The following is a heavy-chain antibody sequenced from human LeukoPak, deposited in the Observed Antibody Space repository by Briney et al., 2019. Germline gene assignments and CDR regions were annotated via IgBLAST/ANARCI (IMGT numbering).Heavy chain of an antibody. V-gene: IGHV4-59*01. J-gene: IGHJ4*02. CDR3: ARDPGGSYSPYFDY. CDR1: GGSISSYY. D-gene: IGHD1-26*01. Sequence: SETLSLTCTVSGGSISSYYWSWIRQPPGKGLEWIGYIYYSGSTNYNPSLKSRVTISVDTSKNQFSLKLSSVTAADTAVYYCARDPGGSYSPYFDYWGQGTLVTASS. CDR2: IYYSGST.